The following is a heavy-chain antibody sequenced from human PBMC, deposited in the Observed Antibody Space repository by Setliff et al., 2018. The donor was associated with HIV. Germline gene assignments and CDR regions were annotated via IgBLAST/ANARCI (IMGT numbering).Heavy chain of an antibody. D-gene: IGHD2-15*01. CDR1: GGSFRGYY. V-gene: IGHV4-34*10. J-gene: IGHJ4*02. CDR3: VTGEGLRF. Sequence: SETLSLTCAVYGGSFRGYYWSWIRQPPGKGLEWIGQINHSGSTNYNPSLRSRVTTSPDTAYLYLSSLRSEDTAVYYCVTGEGLRFWGQGTLVTVSS. CDR2: INHSGST.